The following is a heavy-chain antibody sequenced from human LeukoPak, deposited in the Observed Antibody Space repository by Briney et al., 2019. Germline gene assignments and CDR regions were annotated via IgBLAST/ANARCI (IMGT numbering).Heavy chain of an antibody. D-gene: IGHD2-15*01. CDR1: GYTFTGYY. CDR2: INPNSGGT. V-gene: IGHV1-2*02. Sequence: GASVKVSCKASGYTFTGYYMHWVRQAPGQGLEWMGWINPNSGGTNYAQKFQGRVTMTRDTSISTAYMELSRLRSDDTAVYYCARARGTPYCSGGSCYHFDYWGQGTLVTVSS. CDR3: ARARGTPYCSGGSCYHFDY. J-gene: IGHJ4*02.